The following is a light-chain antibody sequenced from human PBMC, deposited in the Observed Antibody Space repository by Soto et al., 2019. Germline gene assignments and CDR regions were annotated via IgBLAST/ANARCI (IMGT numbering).Light chain of an antibody. J-gene: IGKJ4*01. CDR2: KAS. CDR3: QQYNNWPLT. V-gene: IGKV1D-13*01. Sequence: AIQLTQSPSSLSASVGDRVTITCRASQGISSALAWYQQKPGKAPKLLIYKASSLESGVPSRFSGSGSGTEFTLTISSLQSEDFAVYYCQQYNNWPLTFGGGTKVDIK. CDR1: QGISSA.